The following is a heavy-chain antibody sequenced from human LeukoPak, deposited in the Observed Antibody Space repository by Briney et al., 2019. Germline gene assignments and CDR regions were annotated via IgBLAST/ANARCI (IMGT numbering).Heavy chain of an antibody. Sequence: QAGGSLRLSCAASGFTFSSYAMSWVRQAPGKGLEWVAVIRPDGSHISYVDPVKGRFTISRDNSNNMLYLQMSSLRAEDTALYYCLREVDWKYAFDYWGRGTLVTVSS. CDR1: GFTFSSYA. CDR3: LREVDWKYAFDY. J-gene: IGHJ4*02. V-gene: IGHV3-33*08. CDR2: IRPDGSHI. D-gene: IGHD1-7*01.